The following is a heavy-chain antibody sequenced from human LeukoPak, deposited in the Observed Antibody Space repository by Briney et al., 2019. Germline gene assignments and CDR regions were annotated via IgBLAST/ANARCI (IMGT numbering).Heavy chain of an antibody. Sequence: GGSLRLSCAASGFTFDDYAMPWVRQAPGKGLEWVSGISWNSGSIGYADSVKGRFTISRDNAKNSLYLQMNSLRAEDTALYYCAKAAYGSGSLSYYYGMDVWGQGTTVTVSS. V-gene: IGHV3-9*01. J-gene: IGHJ6*02. CDR2: ISWNSGSI. CDR1: GFTFDDYA. CDR3: AKAAYGSGSLSYYYGMDV. D-gene: IGHD3-10*01.